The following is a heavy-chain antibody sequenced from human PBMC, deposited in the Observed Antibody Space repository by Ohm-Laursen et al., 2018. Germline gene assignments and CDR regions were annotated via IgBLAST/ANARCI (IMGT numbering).Heavy chain of an antibody. CDR1: GYSFTNYG. CDR2: ISAYNGNT. D-gene: IGHD5-18*01. CDR3: ARVRSYGLGNWFDP. Sequence: SVKVSCKASGYSFTNYGISWVRQAPGQGLEWMGWISAYNGNTNYAQKLQGRVTMTTDTSTSTAYMELRSLRSDDTAVYYCARVRSYGLGNWFDPWGQGTLVTVSS. J-gene: IGHJ5*02. V-gene: IGHV1-18*01.